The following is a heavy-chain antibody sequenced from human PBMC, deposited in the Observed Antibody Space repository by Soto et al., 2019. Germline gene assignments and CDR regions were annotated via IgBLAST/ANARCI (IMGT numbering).Heavy chain of an antibody. CDR3: ARESLLERSPDAFDI. CDR1: GYTFTGYY. D-gene: IGHD1-1*01. Sequence: ASVKVSCKASGYTFTGYYMHWVRQAPGQGLEWMGWINPNSGGTNYAQKFQGWVTMTRDTSISTAYMELSRLRSDDTAVYYCARESLLERSPDAFDIWGQGTMVTVSS. CDR2: INPNSGGT. V-gene: IGHV1-2*04. J-gene: IGHJ3*02.